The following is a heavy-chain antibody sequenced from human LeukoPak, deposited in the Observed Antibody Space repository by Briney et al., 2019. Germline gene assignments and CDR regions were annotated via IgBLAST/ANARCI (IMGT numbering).Heavy chain of an antibody. Sequence: QSGGSLRLSCAASGFTFSSNAMSWVRRAPGKGLEWVSGISGSGGSTYYADSVKGRFTISRDNSENTLYLQMNSLRAEDTAVYYCAKSELWYYFDYWGQGTLVTVSS. D-gene: IGHD1-7*01. CDR2: ISGSGGST. CDR3: AKSELWYYFDY. J-gene: IGHJ4*02. CDR1: GFTFSSNA. V-gene: IGHV3-23*01.